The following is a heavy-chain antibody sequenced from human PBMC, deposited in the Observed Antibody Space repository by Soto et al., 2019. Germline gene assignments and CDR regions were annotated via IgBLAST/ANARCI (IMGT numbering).Heavy chain of an antibody. CDR2: ISAYNGDT. D-gene: IGHD6-19*01. Sequence: QVQLVHSGAEVKKPGASVKVSCKTSGYSYSKYIIAWVRQTPGQGLEWLGWISAYNGDTQYAPELQGRVTFTSETSTTTAYMELRSLTSDDTAVYYCVREFLAGSFDNWGQGTLVTVSS. V-gene: IGHV1-18*04. CDR3: VREFLAGSFDN. J-gene: IGHJ4*02. CDR1: GYSYSKYI.